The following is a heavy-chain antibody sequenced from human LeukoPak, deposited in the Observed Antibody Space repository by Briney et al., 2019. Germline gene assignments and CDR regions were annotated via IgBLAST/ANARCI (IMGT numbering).Heavy chain of an antibody. CDR1: GFTFSTYG. CDR2: ISGSGGST. Sequence: PGGSLRLSCAASGFTFSTYGMTWVRQAPGKGLEWVSAISGSGGSTYYADSVKGRFTISRDNSKNTLYLQMNSLRAEDTALYYCATYRQVLLPFESWGQGTLVTVSS. V-gene: IGHV3-23*01. CDR3: ATYRQVLLPFES. D-gene: IGHD2-8*02. J-gene: IGHJ4*02.